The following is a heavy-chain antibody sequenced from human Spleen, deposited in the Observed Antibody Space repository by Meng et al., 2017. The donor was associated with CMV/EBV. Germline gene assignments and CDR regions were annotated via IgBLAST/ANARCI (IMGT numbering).Heavy chain of an antibody. CDR1: GYSISSGYY. Sequence: GSLRLSCTVSGYSISSGYYWGWIRQPPGKGLEWIGSIYHSGSTYYNPSLKSRVTISVDTSKNQFSLKLSSVTAADTAVYYCARVSASVLPYYGMDVWGQGTTVTVSS. V-gene: IGHV4-38-2*02. CDR3: ARVSASVLPYYGMDV. CDR2: IYHSGST. D-gene: IGHD6-25*01. J-gene: IGHJ6*02.